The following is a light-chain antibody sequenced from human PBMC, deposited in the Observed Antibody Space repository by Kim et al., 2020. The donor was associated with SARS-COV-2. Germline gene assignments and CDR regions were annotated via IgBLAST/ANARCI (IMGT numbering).Light chain of an antibody. J-gene: IGLJ3*02. CDR3: SSYAGSNNLV. CDR2: EVT. CDR1: SSDVGGYSY. V-gene: IGLV2-8*01. Sequence: GQSVAISCTGTSSDVGGYSYVSWYQQHPGKAPKLIIYEVTKRPSGVPDRFSASKSGNTASLTVSGLQAEDEADYYCSSYAGSNNLVFGGGTKLTVL.